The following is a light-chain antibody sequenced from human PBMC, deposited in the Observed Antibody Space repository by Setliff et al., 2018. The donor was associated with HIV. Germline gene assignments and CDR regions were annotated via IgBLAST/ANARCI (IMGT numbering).Light chain of an antibody. CDR2: DVS. CDR1: SSDVGYYNF. J-gene: IGLJ1*01. CDR3: SSYTGTFTYV. V-gene: IGLV2-14*03. Sequence: QSVLTQPASVSGSLGQSITISCTRTSSDVGYYNFVSWYQQHPGKAPKLMIFDVSNRPSGVSNRFSGSKSGNTASLTISGLQAEDEADYYCSSYTGTFTYVFGSGTKVTVL.